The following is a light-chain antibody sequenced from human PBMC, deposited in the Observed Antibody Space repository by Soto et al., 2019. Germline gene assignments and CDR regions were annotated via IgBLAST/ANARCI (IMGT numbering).Light chain of an antibody. CDR2: AAS. CDR3: QQSDSYSHT. CDR1: QSITNY. Sequence: DIQMTQSPSSLSVSVGDRVTITCRASQSITNYLNWYQQKPGKAPKLLVYAASSLQSGVPSRFSGNGSGTDFTLTISSLQPEDFATYYCQQSDSYSHTFGQGTKLEIK. V-gene: IGKV1-39*01. J-gene: IGKJ2*01.